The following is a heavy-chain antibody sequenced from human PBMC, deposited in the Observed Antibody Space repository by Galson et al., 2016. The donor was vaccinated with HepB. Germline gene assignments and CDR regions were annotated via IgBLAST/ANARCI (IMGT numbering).Heavy chain of an antibody. J-gene: IGHJ3*01. D-gene: IGHD2-15*01. CDR3: ARGIWNSFDV. CDR1: GDSVSSNSVA. CDR2: TYK. V-gene: IGHV6-1*01. Sequence: CAISGDSVSSNSVAWNWLRQSPSRGLEWLGRTYKNYATSLKSRITINSDTSKNQFSLHLNSVTPDDTALYYCARGIWNSFDVWGQGTVVTVSS.